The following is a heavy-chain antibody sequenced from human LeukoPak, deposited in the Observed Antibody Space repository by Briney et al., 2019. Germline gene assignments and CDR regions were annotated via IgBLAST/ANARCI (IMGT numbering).Heavy chain of an antibody. CDR1: GGSFSGYY. CDR2: INHSGST. CDR3: ARRLSRGVFDY. Sequence: SETLSLTCAVYGGSFSGYYWSWIRQPPGKGLEWIGEINHSGSTNYNPSLKSRVTISVDTSKNQFSLKLSSVTAADTAVYYCARRLSRGVFDYWGQGTLVTVSS. J-gene: IGHJ4*02. V-gene: IGHV4-34*01. D-gene: IGHD3-10*01.